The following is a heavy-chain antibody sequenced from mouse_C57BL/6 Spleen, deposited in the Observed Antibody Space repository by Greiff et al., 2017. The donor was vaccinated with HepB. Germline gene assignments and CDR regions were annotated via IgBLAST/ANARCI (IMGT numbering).Heavy chain of an antibody. Sequence: QVQLQQPGAELVKPGASVKMSCKASGYTFTSYWITWVKQRPGQGLEWIGDIYPGSGSTNYNEKFKSKAKLTVDTSSSTAYMQLSSLTSEDSAVYYCARSGYYGSSHFDYWGQGTTLTVSS. CDR1: GYTFTSYW. J-gene: IGHJ2*01. CDR2: IYPGSGST. D-gene: IGHD1-1*01. CDR3: ARSGYYGSSHFDY. V-gene: IGHV1-55*01.